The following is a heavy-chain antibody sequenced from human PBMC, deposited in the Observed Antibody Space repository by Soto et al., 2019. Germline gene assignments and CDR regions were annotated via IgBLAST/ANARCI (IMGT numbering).Heavy chain of an antibody. CDR3: RAWLLTESFDV. J-gene: IGHJ3*01. CDR1: GFSVNSNF. CDR2: TPRTGAT. V-gene: IGHV3-53*01. Sequence: VQLVESGGGLMQPGGSLRLSCAASGFSVNSNFMNWVRKAPGKGLEWVSFTPRTGATPYADSVKGRLLVSRDDANNAVYLRLNGLTVDDTAVYYCRAWLLTESFDVWGPGTVVTVSA. D-gene: IGHD3-22*01.